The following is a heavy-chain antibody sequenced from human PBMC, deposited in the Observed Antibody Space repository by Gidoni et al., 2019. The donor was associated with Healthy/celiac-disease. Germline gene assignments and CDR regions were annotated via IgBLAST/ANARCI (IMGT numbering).Heavy chain of an antibody. V-gene: IGHV4-34*01. CDR3: ARGSKGDY. J-gene: IGHJ4*02. CDR2: INHSGST. Sequence: VQLQQLGAGLLKPSETLSLTCAVNGGYFSGSYWSWIRQPPGKGLEWIGEINHSGSTNYNPSLKSRVTISVDTSKNQFSLKLSSVTAADTAVYYCARGSKGDYWGQGTLVTVSS. CDR1: GGYFSGSY.